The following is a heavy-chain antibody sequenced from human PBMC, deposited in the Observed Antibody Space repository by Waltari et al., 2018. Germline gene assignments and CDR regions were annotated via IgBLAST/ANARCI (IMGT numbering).Heavy chain of an antibody. CDR2: IYPGDSET. J-gene: IGHJ3*02. D-gene: IGHD3-22*01. V-gene: IGHV5-51*01. CDR3: ARPRLTRSGYHLEAFDI. CDR1: GYSFTSYW. Sequence: EVQLVQSGAEVKKPGESLKISCKGSGYSFTSYWIGWVRQMPGKGLEWMGIIYPGDSETRYSPSFQGQVTISADKSISTAYLQWSSLKASDTAMYYCARPRLTRSGYHLEAFDIWGQGTMVTVSS.